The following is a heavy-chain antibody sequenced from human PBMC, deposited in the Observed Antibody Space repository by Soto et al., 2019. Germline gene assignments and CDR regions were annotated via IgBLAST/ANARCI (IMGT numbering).Heavy chain of an antibody. D-gene: IGHD2-15*01. J-gene: IGHJ5*01. V-gene: IGHV4-30-4*01. CDR2: IYKSTTT. CDR3: ARGRYCLTGRCFPNWFDS. CDR1: GDSISTVDYF. Sequence: QVHLLESGPGLVKPSQTLSLTCSVSGDSISTVDYFWAWIRQPPGQALEYIGYIYKSTTTYYNPSFESRDAISLGTSKSQFSLNVTSVTAADTAVYFCARGRYCLTGRCFPNWFDSWGQGTLVTVSS.